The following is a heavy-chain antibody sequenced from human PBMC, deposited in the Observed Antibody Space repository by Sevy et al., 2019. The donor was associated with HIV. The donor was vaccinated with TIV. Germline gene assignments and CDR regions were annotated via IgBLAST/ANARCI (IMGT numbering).Heavy chain of an antibody. CDR3: ARVWNSDYYDSSGPNWFDS. CDR2: MNPNSGGT. J-gene: IGHJ5*01. Sequence: ASVKVSCKASGYTFTGYSMHWVRQAPGQGLEWMGWMNPNSGGTTYAQKFEGRVTMTRDTSISTAYMELSRLRFDDTAVYYCARVWNSDYYDSSGPNWFDSWGQGTLVTVSS. D-gene: IGHD3-22*01. CDR1: GYTFTGYS. V-gene: IGHV1-2*02.